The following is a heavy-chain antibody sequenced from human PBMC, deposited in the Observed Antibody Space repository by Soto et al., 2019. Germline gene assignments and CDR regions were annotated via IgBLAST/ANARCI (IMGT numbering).Heavy chain of an antibody. CDR3: ARDVYYYGMDV. J-gene: IGHJ6*02. CDR2: LGGGGDDK. CDR1: GFTFGNYA. Sequence: GESLKISCAASGFTFGNYAMSWVRQAPGKGLEWVASLGGGGDDKYYAASVRGRFTVARDNSKNTLYLQMNSLRAEDTAVYYCARDVYYYGMDVWGQGTTVTVSS. V-gene: IGHV3-23*01.